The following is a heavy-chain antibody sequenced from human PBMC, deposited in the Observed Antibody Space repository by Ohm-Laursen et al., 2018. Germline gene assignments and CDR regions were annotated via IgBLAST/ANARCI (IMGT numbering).Heavy chain of an antibody. V-gene: IGHV1-2*02. CDR1: GYSFTVYY. CDR3: ARDEPVTMVRGASDF. Sequence: ATVKISCKASGYSFTVYYMHWVRQAPGQGLEWMGWINPKTGGTDYAPKFQGRFTLTIDTSISTGFMELSRLTSDDTAVYFCARDEPVTMVRGASDFWGQGTLVTVSS. J-gene: IGHJ4*02. D-gene: IGHD3-10*01. CDR2: INPKTGGT.